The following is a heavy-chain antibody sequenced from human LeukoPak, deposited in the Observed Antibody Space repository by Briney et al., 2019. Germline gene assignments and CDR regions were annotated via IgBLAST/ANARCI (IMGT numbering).Heavy chain of an antibody. D-gene: IGHD3-9*01. Sequence: ASVTVSCTSSVYSFPNYYIHWVRRAPGQGLEWMGVINPTGGVATYAQRFQGRLTMSRDTSTTTVYMELSSLKSEDTAVYYCAKDLNDWNYFYYYYLDVWGIGTMVTVSS. CDR1: VYSFPNYY. J-gene: IGHJ6*03. V-gene: IGHV1-46*01. CDR2: INPTGGVA. CDR3: AKDLNDWNYFYYYYLDV.